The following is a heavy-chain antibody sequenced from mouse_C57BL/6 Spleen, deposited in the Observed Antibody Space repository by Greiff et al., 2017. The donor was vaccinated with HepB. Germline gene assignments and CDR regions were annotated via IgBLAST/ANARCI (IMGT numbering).Heavy chain of an antibody. D-gene: IGHD2-4*01. CDR3: TRSYYDYDDY. J-gene: IGHJ2*01. CDR2: IDPETGGT. Sequence: VQLQQSGAELVRPGASVTLSCKASGYTFTDYEMHWVKQTPVHGLEWIGAIDPETGGTAYNQKFKGKAILTADKSSSTAYMELRSLTSEDSAVYYCTRSYYDYDDYWGQGTTLTVSS. CDR1: GYTFTDYE. V-gene: IGHV1-15*01.